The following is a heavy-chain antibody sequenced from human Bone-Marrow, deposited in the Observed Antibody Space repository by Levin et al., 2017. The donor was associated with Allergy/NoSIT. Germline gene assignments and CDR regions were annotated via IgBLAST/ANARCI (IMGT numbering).Heavy chain of an antibody. V-gene: IGHV3-30-3*01. Sequence: GGSLRLSCAASGFTFSSYAMHWVRQAPGKGLEWVAVISYDGSNKYYADSVKGRFTISRDNSKNTLYLQMNSLRAEDTDVYYCARDPRKVGYYYGSGSYRPPYYYYGMDVWGQGTTVTVSS. CDR2: ISYDGSNK. J-gene: IGHJ6*02. D-gene: IGHD3-10*01. CDR1: GFTFSSYA. CDR3: ARDPRKVGYYYGSGSYRPPYYYYGMDV.